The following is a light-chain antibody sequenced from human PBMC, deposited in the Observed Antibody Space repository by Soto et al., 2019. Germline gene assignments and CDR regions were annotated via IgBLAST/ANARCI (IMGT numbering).Light chain of an antibody. Sequence: DIVMTHSPDSLAVSLGERATFNCTSSQNLLSSSNNRNYLAWYQQKPGQPPKLLIYWASTRESGVPDRFSGSGSGTDFTLTISSLQAEDVALFYCQQYYAAPLTFGGGTKVDIK. V-gene: IGKV4-1*01. CDR2: WAS. J-gene: IGKJ4*01. CDR3: QQYYAAPLT. CDR1: QNLLSSSNNRNY.